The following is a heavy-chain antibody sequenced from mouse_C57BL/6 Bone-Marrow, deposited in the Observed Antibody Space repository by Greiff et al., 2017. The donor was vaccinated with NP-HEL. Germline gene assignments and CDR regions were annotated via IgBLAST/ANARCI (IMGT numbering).Heavy chain of an antibody. J-gene: IGHJ2*01. CDR1: GYSFTGYF. V-gene: IGHV1-20*01. CDR3: ARSSAIYDGYLSWFDY. CDR2: INPYNGDT. D-gene: IGHD2-3*01. Sequence: EVQLQESGPELVKPGDSVKISCKASGYSFTGYFMNWVMQSHGKSLEWIGRINPYNGDTFYNQKFKGKATLTVDKSSSTAYMELRSLPSEDSAVYYCARSSAIYDGYLSWFDYWGQGTTLTVSS.